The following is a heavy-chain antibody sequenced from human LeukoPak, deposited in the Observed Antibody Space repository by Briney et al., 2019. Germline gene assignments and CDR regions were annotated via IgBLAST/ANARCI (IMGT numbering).Heavy chain of an antibody. CDR2: GEGDGSTS. V-gene: IGHV3-74*03. Sequence: PGGSLRLSCAASGFTLRNYWMHWVRQAPGKGLVWVSRGEGDGSTSTYADSVKGRFTISRDTAKNTLYLQMNSLRAEDMAVYYCTTTDHFDYWGQGTLVTVSS. J-gene: IGHJ4*02. CDR1: GFTLRNYW. CDR3: TTTDHFDY.